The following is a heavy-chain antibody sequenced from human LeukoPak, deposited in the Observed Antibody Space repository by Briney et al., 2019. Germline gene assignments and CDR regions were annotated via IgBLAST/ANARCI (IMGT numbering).Heavy chain of an antibody. V-gene: IGHV3-23*01. CDR3: AKVRSSGWYSNQGGY. CDR2: ISGSGGST. J-gene: IGHJ4*02. CDR1: GFTFSSYA. D-gene: IGHD6-19*01. Sequence: GGSLRLSCAASGFTFSSYAMSWVRQAPGKGLEWVSAISGSGGSTYYADSEKGRFTISRDNSKNTLYLQMNSLRAEDTAVYYCAKVRSSGWYSNQGGYRGQGTLVTVSP.